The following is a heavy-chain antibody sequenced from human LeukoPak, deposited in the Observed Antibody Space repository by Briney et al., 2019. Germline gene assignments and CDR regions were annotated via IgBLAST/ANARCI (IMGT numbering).Heavy chain of an antibody. V-gene: IGHV4-59*01. CDR3: ARTYYDYIWGSYLHFDY. CDR1: GGSISSYY. J-gene: IGHJ4*02. D-gene: IGHD3-16*02. CDR2: IYYSGGT. Sequence: SETLSLTCTVSGGSISSYYWSWIRQPPGKGLEWIGYIYYSGGTNYNPSLKSRVTISVDTSKNQFSLKLSSVTAAGTAVYYCARTYYDYIWGSYLHFDYWGQGTLVTVSS.